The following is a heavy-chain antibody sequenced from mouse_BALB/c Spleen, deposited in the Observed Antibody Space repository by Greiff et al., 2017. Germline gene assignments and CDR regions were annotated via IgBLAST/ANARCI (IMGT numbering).Heavy chain of an antibody. CDR2: INPSNGRT. CDR1: GYTFTSYW. V-gene: IGHV1S81*02. J-gene: IGHJ3*01. Sequence: VQLQQPGAELVKPGASVKLSCTASGYTFTSYWMHWVKQRPGQGLEWIGEINPSNGRTNYNEKFKSKATLTVDKSSSTAYMQLSSLTSEDSAVYYCARGGVPFAYWGQGTLVTVSA. CDR3: ARGGVPFAY.